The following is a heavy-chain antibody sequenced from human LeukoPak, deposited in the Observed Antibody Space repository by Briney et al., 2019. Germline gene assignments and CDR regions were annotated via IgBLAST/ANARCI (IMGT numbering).Heavy chain of an antibody. V-gene: IGHV3-7*01. CDR2: IKQDGSEK. Sequence: GGSLRLSCAASGFTFSSYWKSWVRQAPGKGLEWVANIKQDGSEKYYVDSVKGRFTISRDNAKNSLYLQMNSLRAEDTAVYYCARSDGSNALSYFSAFDIWGQGTMVTVSS. D-gene: IGHD3-9*01. CDR1: GFTFSSYW. J-gene: IGHJ3*02. CDR3: ARSDGSNALSYFSAFDI.